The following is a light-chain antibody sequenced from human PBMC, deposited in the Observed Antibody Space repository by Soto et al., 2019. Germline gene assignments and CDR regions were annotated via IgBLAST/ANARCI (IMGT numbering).Light chain of an antibody. CDR2: DVN. Sequence: QSVLTQPRSVSGSPGQSVTVSCTVISGDVDGFNYVSWYQHHPGEAPKLIIYDVNQRPSGVPDRFSGSKSANTASLTISGLQADDEADYSCCSYAGPYVLFGGGTKVTVL. CDR3: CSYAGPYVL. CDR1: SGDVDGFNY. J-gene: IGLJ2*01. V-gene: IGLV2-11*01.